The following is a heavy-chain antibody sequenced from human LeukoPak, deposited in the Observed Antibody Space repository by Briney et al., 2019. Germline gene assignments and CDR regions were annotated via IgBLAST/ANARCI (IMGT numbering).Heavy chain of an antibody. V-gene: IGHV4-59*08. CDR3: ATRVYTSSWYKVDI. D-gene: IGHD6-13*01. Sequence: SETLSLTCTVSGGSLSSYYWSWIRQPPGKGLEWIGYIYYSGSTNYNPSLKSRVTISVDTSKNQFSLKLSSVTAADTAVYYCATRVYTSSWYKVDIWGQGTMVTVSS. CDR2: IYYSGST. J-gene: IGHJ3*02. CDR1: GGSLSSYY.